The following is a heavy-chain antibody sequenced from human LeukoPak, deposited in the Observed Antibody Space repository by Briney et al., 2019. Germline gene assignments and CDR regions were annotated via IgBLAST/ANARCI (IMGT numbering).Heavy chain of an antibody. V-gene: IGHV4-59*08. J-gene: IGHJ4*02. Sequence: SETLSLTCTVSGGSISSYYWSWLRQPPGKGLEWIGYIYYSGSTNYNPSLESRVTISLDTSKNQFSLKLSSVTAADTAVYYCARSFAGGSGYSYFDYWGQGTLVTVSS. CDR1: GGSISSYY. CDR2: IYYSGST. D-gene: IGHD3-3*01. CDR3: ARSFAGGSGYSYFDY.